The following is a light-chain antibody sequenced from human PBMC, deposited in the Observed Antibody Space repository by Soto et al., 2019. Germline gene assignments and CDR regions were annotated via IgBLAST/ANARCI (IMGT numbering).Light chain of an antibody. CDR3: SSYTSDNTLV. CDR2: DVS. CDR1: SSDVGGYNY. V-gene: IGLV2-14*01. J-gene: IGLJ1*01. Sequence: QSVLTQPASVSGSPGQSITISCTGTSSDVGGYNYVSWYQQHPGKAPKLMIYDVSNRPSGVSNRFSASKSGNTASLTISGLQAEDEADYYCSSYTSDNTLVFGSGTKVTVL.